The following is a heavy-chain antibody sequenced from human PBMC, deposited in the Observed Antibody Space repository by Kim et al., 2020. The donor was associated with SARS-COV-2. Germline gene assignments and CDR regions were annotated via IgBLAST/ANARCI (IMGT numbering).Heavy chain of an antibody. V-gene: IGHV4-34*01. CDR3: ARGTDEDCSSTSCYTGIIGRFDP. Sequence: SETLSLTCAVYGGSFSGYYWSWIRQPPGKGLEWIGEINHSGSTNYNPSLKSRVTISVDTSKNQFSLKLSSVTAADTAVYYCARGTDEDCSSTSCYTGIIGRFDPWGQGTLVTVSS. J-gene: IGHJ5*02. CDR2: INHSGST. D-gene: IGHD2-2*02. CDR1: GGSFSGYY.